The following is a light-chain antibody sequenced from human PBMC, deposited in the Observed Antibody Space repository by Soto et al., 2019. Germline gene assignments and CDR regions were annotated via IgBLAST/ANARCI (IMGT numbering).Light chain of an antibody. J-gene: IGLJ3*02. CDR3: SSYTSSSTLEV. Sequence: QSVLTQPASVSGSPGQASTISCTGTSSDVGGYYYVSWYQQYPGKDPKVMIYEVSNRPSGVSNRFSGSKSGNTASLTISGLQAEDEADYYCSSYTSSSTLEVFGGGTKRTVL. CDR1: SSDVGGYYY. V-gene: IGLV2-14*01. CDR2: EVS.